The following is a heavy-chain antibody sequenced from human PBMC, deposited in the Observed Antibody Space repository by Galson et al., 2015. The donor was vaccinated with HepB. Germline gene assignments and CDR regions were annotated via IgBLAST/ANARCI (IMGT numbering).Heavy chain of an antibody. CDR2: VYPGDSDT. V-gene: IGHV5-51*01. J-gene: IGHJ5*02. CDR1: GYNFANYW. Sequence: QSGAEVKKPGESLKIFCKGSGYNFANYWIGWVRQMPGKGLEWMGIVYPGDSDTRYSPSFQGQVTISVDTSISTAYLQWSSLKTSDTAMYYCARCNGDYSSWSDPWGQGTLVTVSS. D-gene: IGHD2-21*01. CDR3: ARCNGDYSSWSDP.